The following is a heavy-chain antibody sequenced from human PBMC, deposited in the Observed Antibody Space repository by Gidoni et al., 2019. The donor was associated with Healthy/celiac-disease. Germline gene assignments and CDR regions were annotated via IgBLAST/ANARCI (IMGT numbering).Heavy chain of an antibody. CDR1: GGSISSYY. CDR3: ARRRVYSSSRESFYFDY. Sequence: QVQLQESGPGLVKPSETLSLTCTVSGGSISSYYWSWIRQPPGKGLEWIGYIYYSGSTNYTPSLKSRVTISVDTSKNQFSLKLSSVTAADTAVYYCARRRVYSSSRESFYFDYWGQGTLVTVSS. D-gene: IGHD6-13*01. CDR2: IYYSGST. J-gene: IGHJ4*02. V-gene: IGHV4-59*01.